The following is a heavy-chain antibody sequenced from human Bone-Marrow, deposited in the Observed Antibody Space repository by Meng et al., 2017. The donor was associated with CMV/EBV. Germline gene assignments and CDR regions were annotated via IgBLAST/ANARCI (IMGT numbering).Heavy chain of an antibody. J-gene: IGHJ2*01. CDR1: GYTFTDYY. Sequence: SGYTFTDYYIHWVRQAPGQGLEWMGRINPYSGGTNYAQKFQGRVTMTRDTSTSTAYMDLSGLRSGDTAVYYCVRGAQPLVLNWYFDFWGRGTLVTVSS. CDR2: INPYSGGT. V-gene: IGHV1-2*06. CDR3: VRGAQPLVLNWYFDF. D-gene: IGHD2/OR15-2a*01.